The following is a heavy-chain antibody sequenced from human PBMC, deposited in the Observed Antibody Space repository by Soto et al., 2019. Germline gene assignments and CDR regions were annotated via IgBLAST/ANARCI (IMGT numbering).Heavy chain of an antibody. Sequence: PGGSLRLSCAASGFTFSSYAMHWVRQAPGKGLEWVAVISYDGSNKYYADSVKGRFTISRDNSKNTLYLQMNSLRAEDTAVYYCARGGRFGVVITPVQAGFDYWGQGTLVTVSS. CDR2: ISYDGSNK. V-gene: IGHV3-30-3*01. D-gene: IGHD3-3*01. J-gene: IGHJ4*02. CDR1: GFTFSSYA. CDR3: ARGGRFGVVITPVQAGFDY.